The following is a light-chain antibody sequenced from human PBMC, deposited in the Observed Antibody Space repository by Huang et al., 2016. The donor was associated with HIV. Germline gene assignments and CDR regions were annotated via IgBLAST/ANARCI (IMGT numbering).Light chain of an antibody. CDR3: QQYDNFPYT. CDR2: DAS. J-gene: IGKJ2*01. Sequence: DIQLTQSPSSLSASVGDRVTITCQASQDISNYLSWYQKIPGKAPKLLNYDASNLQSGVPTRFSGSASGTDFSFTISSLQSEDIATYYCQQYDNFPYTFGQGTKLVMK. CDR1: QDISNY. V-gene: IGKV1-33*01.